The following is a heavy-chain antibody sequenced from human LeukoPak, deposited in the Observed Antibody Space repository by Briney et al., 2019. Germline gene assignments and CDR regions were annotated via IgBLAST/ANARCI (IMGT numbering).Heavy chain of an antibody. V-gene: IGHV5-51*01. Sequence: GESLKISCKVSGYRFNIYWIGWVRQMSGRGPEWMGIIYPGDSDTRYSPSFQGQVTISADKSISTAYLQWSSLKASDTAMYYCARSHSYSSSWYLWSFDYWGQGTLVTVSS. D-gene: IGHD6-13*01. CDR3: ARSHSYSSSWYLWSFDY. J-gene: IGHJ4*02. CDR1: GYRFNIYW. CDR2: IYPGDSDT.